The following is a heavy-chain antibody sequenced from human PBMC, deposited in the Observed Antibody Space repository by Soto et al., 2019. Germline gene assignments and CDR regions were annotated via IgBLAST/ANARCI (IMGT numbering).Heavy chain of an antibody. D-gene: IGHD6-25*01. CDR1: GFSLSTSGMC. CDR2: IDWDDDK. Sequence: SGPTLVNPTHTLTLTCTFSGFSLSTSGMCVSWIRQPPGKALDWLALIDWDDDKYYSTSLKTRLTISKDTSKNQVVLTMTNMDPFEKATYYFSRIPAVTQNDHYYYYCGMDVWGQGTTVTVSS. V-gene: IGHV2-70*01. CDR3: SRIPAVTQNDHYYYYCGMDV. J-gene: IGHJ6*02.